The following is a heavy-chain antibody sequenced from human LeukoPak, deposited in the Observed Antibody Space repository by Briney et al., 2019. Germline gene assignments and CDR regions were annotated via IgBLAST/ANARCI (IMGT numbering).Heavy chain of an antibody. Sequence: PGGSLRLSCAASGFTFSNYAMNWVRQAPGKGLEWVSVIYSGGSTYYADSVKGRFTISRDNSKNTLYLQMNSLRAEDTAVYYCARDWGRVPDAFDIWGQGTIVTVSS. V-gene: IGHV3-53*01. CDR3: ARDWGRVPDAFDI. CDR1: GFTFSNYA. J-gene: IGHJ3*02. D-gene: IGHD7-27*01. CDR2: IYSGGST.